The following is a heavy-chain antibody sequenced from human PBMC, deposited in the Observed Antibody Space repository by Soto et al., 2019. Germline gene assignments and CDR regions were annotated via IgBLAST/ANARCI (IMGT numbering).Heavy chain of an antibody. CDR1: GYTFTSYD. Sequence: QVQLVQSGAEVKKPGASVKVSCKASGYTFTSYDINWVRQATGQGLEWMGWMNPNSGNTGYAQKFQGRVTMTRTTSISTAYLELGSRRCEDTALYYCARGYFSFTGGSGSTFDYWGQGTLVTVSS. V-gene: IGHV1-8*01. J-gene: IGHJ4*02. CDR3: ARGYFSFTGGSGSTFDY. D-gene: IGHD3-10*01. CDR2: MNPNSGNT.